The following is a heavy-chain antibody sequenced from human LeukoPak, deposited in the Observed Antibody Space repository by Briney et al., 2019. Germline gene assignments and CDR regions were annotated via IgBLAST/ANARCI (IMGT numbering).Heavy chain of an antibody. D-gene: IGHD1-1*01. CDR1: VYRFSGWY. CDR2: INPNSCGS. J-gene: IGHJ6*02. CDR3: ARWNDPTQNYYPYGMDV. V-gene: IGHV1-2*02. Sequence: AVSVNVSCKASVYRFSGWYMYWVRRAPGQVLEWMRWINPNSCGSKYAQNFQGRVPMTRATSISTAYMELNSLRSDDTAVYYCARWNDPTQNYYPYGMDVWGQGTTVTVSS.